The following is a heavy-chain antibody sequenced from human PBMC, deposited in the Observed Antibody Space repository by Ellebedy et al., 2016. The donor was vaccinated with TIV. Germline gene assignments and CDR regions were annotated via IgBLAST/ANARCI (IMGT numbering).Heavy chain of an antibody. CDR3: AHSLWLRGNNFYYYAIDV. V-gene: IGHV2-5*02. J-gene: IGHJ6*02. Sequence: SGPTLVKPTQTLTLTCTFSGFSLTTSGVGVAWIRQPPGKALEWLTVTYCVDEKHYSPSLKIRLTITKDTSTNQVVLMMTSMDPVDTATYYSAHSLWLRGNNFYYYAIDVWGQGTTVTVSS. D-gene: IGHD5-12*01. CDR2: TYCVDEK. CDR1: GFSLTTSGVG.